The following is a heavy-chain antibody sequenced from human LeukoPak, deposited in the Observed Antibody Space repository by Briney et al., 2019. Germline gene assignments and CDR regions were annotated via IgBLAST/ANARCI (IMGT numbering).Heavy chain of an antibody. CDR2: INHSGST. J-gene: IGHJ4*02. CDR1: GGSFSGYY. CDR3: ARGETVMITFGGVIVASSFDY. V-gene: IGHV4-34*01. D-gene: IGHD3-16*02. Sequence: SETLSLTCAVYGGSFSGYYWSWIRQPPGKGLEWIGEINHSGSTNYNPSLKSRVTISVDTSKNQFPLKLSSVTAADTAVYYCARGETVMITFGGVIVASSFDYWGQGTLVTVSS.